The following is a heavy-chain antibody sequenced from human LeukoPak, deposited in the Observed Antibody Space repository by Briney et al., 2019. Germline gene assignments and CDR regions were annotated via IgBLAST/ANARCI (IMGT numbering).Heavy chain of an antibody. V-gene: IGHV3-11*01. J-gene: IGHJ4*02. D-gene: IGHD2-2*01. CDR1: GFTFSDYY. CDR3: ARDRETYRLPCYDY. CDR2: ISSTGTTI. Sequence: GGSLRLSCAASGFTFSDYYMSWIRQAPGKGLEWVSYISSTGTTIYYADSVKGRFTISRDNAKNSLYLQMNSLRAEDTAVYYCARDRETYRLPCYDYWGQGTLVTVCS.